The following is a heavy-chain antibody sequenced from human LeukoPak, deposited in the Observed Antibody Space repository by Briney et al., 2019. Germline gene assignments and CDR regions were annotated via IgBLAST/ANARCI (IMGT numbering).Heavy chain of an antibody. CDR3: ARVGDYGSGFDF. Sequence: GGSLRLSCAASGFTFRSYWMHWVRQGPGKGLVWVSRFLSDGSRTTYADSVKGRFTISGDNAKSTLYLQMNSLRAEDTAVYYCARVGDYGSGFDFWGQGTLVTVSS. CDR2: FLSDGSRT. J-gene: IGHJ4*02. V-gene: IGHV3-74*01. D-gene: IGHD3-10*01. CDR1: GFTFRSYW.